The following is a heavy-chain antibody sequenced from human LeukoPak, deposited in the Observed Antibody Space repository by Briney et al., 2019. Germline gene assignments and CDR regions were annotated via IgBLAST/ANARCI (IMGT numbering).Heavy chain of an antibody. D-gene: IGHD2-15*01. Sequence: PSETLSLTCTVSGGSISSSSYYWGWIRQPPGKGLEWIRSVYYSGSTYYNPSLKSRVTISVDTSKNQFSLKLSSVTAADTAVYYCARRRGPAGGYCSGGSCYSSGSHFDYWGQGTLVTVSS. CDR2: VYYSGST. CDR1: GGSISSSSYY. J-gene: IGHJ4*02. V-gene: IGHV4-39*01. CDR3: ARRRGPAGGYCSGGSCYSSGSHFDY.